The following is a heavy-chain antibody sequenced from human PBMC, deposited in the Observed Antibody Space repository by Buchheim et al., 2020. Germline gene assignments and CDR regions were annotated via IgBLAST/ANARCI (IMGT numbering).Heavy chain of an antibody. CDR1: GFTFSSYW. V-gene: IGHV3-7*01. CDR3: ARVRDCTGGVCNPVGKFDY. CDR2: IKQDGSEK. J-gene: IGHJ4*02. Sequence: EVQLVESGGGLVQPGGYLRLSCAASGFTFSSYWMSWVRQAPGKGLEWVANIKQDGSEKYYVDSVKGRFTISRDNPKNSLYLQMNSLRAEDTAVYYCARVRDCTGGVCNPVGKFDYWGQGTL. D-gene: IGHD2-8*02.